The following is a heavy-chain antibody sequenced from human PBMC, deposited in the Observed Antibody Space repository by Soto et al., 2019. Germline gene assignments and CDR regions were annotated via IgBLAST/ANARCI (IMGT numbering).Heavy chain of an antibody. CDR1: CASISSYY. D-gene: IGHD6-19*01. V-gene: IGHV4-59*08. CDR2: IYYSGST. CDR3: ARQVGGWAPWYFDY. J-gene: IGHJ4*02. Sequence: PSETLCLTYTVSCASISSYYCSWLRQPPGKGLEWTVYIYYSGSTNYNPSLKRRVTISVDTSKNPVSLKLSSVTAADTAVYYCARQVGGWAPWYFDYWGQGTLVTVSS.